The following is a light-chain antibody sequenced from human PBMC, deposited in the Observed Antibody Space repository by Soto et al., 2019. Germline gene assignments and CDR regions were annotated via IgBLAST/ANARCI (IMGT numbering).Light chain of an antibody. CDR3: QQYNIYPT. V-gene: IGKV1-8*01. J-gene: IGKJ5*01. Sequence: AIRMTQSPSSFSASTGDRVTITCRASQGISSYLAWYQQKPGKAPKLLIYAASTLQSGVPSRFSGSGSGTDFTLTISSLQPEDFATYYCQQYNIYPTFGQGTRLEIK. CDR2: AAS. CDR1: QGISSY.